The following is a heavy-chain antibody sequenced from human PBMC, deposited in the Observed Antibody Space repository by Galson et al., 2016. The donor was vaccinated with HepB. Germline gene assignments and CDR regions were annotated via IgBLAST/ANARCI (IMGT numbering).Heavy chain of an antibody. J-gene: IGHJ5*02. CDR2: INQDGSEK. V-gene: IGHV3-7*01. CDR1: GFTFSCYW. D-gene: IGHD3-22*01. Sequence: SLRLSCAASGFTFSCYWMRWVRQAPGKGLEWVANINQDGSEKNYVDSVKGRFTISRDNAKNSLYLQMNSLRAEDTAVYYCARETGDYYDSRGYYSNNWFDPWGQGTLVTVSS. CDR3: ARETGDYYDSRGYYSNNWFDP.